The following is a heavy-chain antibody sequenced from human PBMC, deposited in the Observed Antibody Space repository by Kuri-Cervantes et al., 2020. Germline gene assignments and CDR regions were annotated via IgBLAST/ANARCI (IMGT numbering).Heavy chain of an antibody. V-gene: IGHV3-23*01. D-gene: IGHD5-18*01. CDR2: ISGSGGST. J-gene: IGHJ6*02. Sequence: ETLSLTCAASGFTFSSYAMSWVRQAPGKGLEWVSAISGSGGSTYYADSVKGRFTISRDNSKNTLYLQMSSLRSEDTAVYYCARDRVDTYYYYGMDVWGQGTTVTVSS. CDR1: GFTFSSYA. CDR3: ARDRVDTYYYYGMDV.